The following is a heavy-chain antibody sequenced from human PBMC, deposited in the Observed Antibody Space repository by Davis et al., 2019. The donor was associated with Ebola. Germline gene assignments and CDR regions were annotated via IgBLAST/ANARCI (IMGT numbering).Heavy chain of an antibody. J-gene: IGHJ5*02. V-gene: IGHV1-18*01. CDR2: MNPNSGNT. D-gene: IGHD6-13*01. CDR1: GYTFTSYD. Sequence: ASVKVSCKASGYTFTSYDINWVRQATGQGLEWMGWMNPNSGNTNYAQKLQDRVTMTTDTSTSTAYMELRSLRSDDTAVYYCARDKSRQHPGGHNWFDPWGQGTLVTVSS. CDR3: ARDKSRQHPGGHNWFDP.